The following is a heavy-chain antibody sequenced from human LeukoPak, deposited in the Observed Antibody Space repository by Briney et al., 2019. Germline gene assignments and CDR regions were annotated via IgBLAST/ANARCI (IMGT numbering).Heavy chain of an antibody. CDR3: ARSRKGYGDYVED. J-gene: IGHJ4*02. CDR1: GGSISSYY. V-gene: IGHV4-59*01. D-gene: IGHD4-17*01. Sequence: SETLSLTCTVSGGSISSYYWSWIRQPPGKGLEWIGYIYYSGSTNYNPSLKSRVTISVDTSKNQFSLKLNSVTAADTAVYYCARSRKGYGDYVEDWGQGTLVTVSS. CDR2: IYYSGST.